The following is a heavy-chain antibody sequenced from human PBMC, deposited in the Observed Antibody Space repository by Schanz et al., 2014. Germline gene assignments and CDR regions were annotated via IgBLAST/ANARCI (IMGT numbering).Heavy chain of an antibody. J-gene: IGHJ6*01. D-gene: IGHD4-17*01. V-gene: IGHV3-23*01. CDR3: ARPWPEATTKRRDV. CDR1: GFTFSIYA. Sequence: LSFAASGFTFSIYAMSWVRQAPGKGLEWVSVISGSVATTYYADSVKGRFTISRDNPRNTVYVQMRSLRAEDTDVYYGARPWPEATTKRRDVRG. CDR2: ISGSVATT.